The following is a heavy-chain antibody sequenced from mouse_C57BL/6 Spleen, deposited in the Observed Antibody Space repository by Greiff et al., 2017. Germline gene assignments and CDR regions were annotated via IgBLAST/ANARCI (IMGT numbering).Heavy chain of an antibody. J-gene: IGHJ4*01. D-gene: IGHD1-1*01. Sequence: QVQLQQPGAELVKPGASVKLSCKASGYTFTGYYMHWVKQRTGQGLEWIGRIDPNGGDTKYTEKFQGKATMTVDTSSSTAYLQLSSLTSEDTAVYYCAIYYFASCWYAMDYWGQGTSGTVSS. CDR2: IDPNGGDT. V-gene: IGHV1-62-3*01. CDR1: GYTFTGYY. CDR3: AIYYFASCWYAMDY.